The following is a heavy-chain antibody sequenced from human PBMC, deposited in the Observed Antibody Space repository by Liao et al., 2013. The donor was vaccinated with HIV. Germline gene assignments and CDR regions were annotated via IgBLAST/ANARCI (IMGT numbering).Heavy chain of an antibody. Sequence: QVHLQQWGAGLLKPSETLSLTCAVYGGSFSTYYWSWIRQPHGKGLEWIGEIIEAGSTNYNPSLKSRVTISIDSSKNQVSLKLTSVTAADTAVYYCARERGHIVASYSRSFDYWGQGVLVAVSS. V-gene: IGHV4-34*12. CDR3: ARERGHIVASYSRSFDY. CDR1: GGSFSTYY. CDR2: IIEAGST. D-gene: IGHD2-21*01. J-gene: IGHJ4*02.